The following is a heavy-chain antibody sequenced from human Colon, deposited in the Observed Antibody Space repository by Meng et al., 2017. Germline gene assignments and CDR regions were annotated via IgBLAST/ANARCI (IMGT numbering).Heavy chain of an antibody. CDR2: IGHSGIT. CDR3: VRSSGWVRTGFDP. CDR1: GGSISTSGYY. V-gene: IGHV4-39*01. D-gene: IGHD6-19*01. Sequence: QPQLQESGPGLVKPSAALSLTCSVPGGSISTSGYYWRWIRQPPGKGLEWTGSIGHSGITYYTPSLKSRVTVSIDTSKSQFSLKLTSVTAADTAVYYCVRSSGWVRTGFDPWGQGTLVTVSS. J-gene: IGHJ5*02.